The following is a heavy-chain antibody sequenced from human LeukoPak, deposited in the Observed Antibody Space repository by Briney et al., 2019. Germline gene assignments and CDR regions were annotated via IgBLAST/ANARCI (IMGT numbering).Heavy chain of an antibody. CDR1: GFTFSSYA. V-gene: IGHV3-23*01. Sequence: GGSLRLSCAASGFTFSSYAMSWVRQAPGKGLEWVSAISGSGGSTYYADSVKGRFTISRDNSKNTLYLQMNSLRAEDTAVYYCAKQTPYCSSTSCYKDFFDYWGQGTLVTVSS. CDR3: AKQTPYCSSTSCYKDFFDY. CDR2: ISGSGGST. J-gene: IGHJ4*02. D-gene: IGHD2-2*01.